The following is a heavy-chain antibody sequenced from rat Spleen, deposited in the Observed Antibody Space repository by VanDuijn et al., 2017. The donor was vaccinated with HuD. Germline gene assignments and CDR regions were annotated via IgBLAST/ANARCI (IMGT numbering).Heavy chain of an antibody. CDR3: ARRRNYNYDYFDY. V-gene: IGHV3-3*01. CDR1: DYSITSNY. Sequence: EVQLQESGPGLVKPSQSLSLTCSVTDYSITSNYWVWIRKFPGSKLEWMGYINGAGSTTYNPSLKSRISITRDTSKNQFFLQVNSVTSEDTATYYCARRRNYNYDYFDYWGQGVMVTVSS. D-gene: IGHD1-5*01. CDR2: INGAGST. J-gene: IGHJ2*01.